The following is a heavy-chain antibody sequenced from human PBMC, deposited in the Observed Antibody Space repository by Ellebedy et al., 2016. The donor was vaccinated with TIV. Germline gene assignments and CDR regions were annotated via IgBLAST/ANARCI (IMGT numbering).Heavy chain of an antibody. CDR2: ISAFNGDT. V-gene: IGHV1-18*04. CDR3: TRVIGLRDCSGDICSPPPPLDH. J-gene: IGHJ4*02. CDR1: GYTFTSFG. D-gene: IGHD2-15*01. Sequence: ASVKVSCKASGYTFTSFGITWVRQAPGQGLEWMGWISAFNGDTNYVQKLQGRVTMTSDTSTSTAYMELRSLRSDDTAVYYCTRVIGLRDCSGDICSPPPPLDHWGQGALVTVSS.